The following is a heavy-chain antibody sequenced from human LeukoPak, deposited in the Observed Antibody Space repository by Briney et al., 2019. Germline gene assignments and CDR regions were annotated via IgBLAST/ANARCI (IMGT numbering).Heavy chain of an antibody. CDR1: GFTFSSYW. CDR3: ARETFMDV. Sequence: GGSLRLSCAASGFTFSSYWMSRVRQAPGKGLEWVANIKQDGTDKYYVDSVKGRFTISRDDAKTSLYLQMNSLRAEDTAVYYCARETFMDVWGQGTTVTVSS. V-gene: IGHV3-7*03. D-gene: IGHD2/OR15-2a*01. J-gene: IGHJ6*02. CDR2: IKQDGTDK.